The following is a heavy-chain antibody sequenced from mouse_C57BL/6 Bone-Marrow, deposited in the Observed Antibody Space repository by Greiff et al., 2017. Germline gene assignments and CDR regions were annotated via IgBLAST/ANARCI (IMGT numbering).Heavy chain of an antibody. Sequence: QVQLQQPGAELVKPGASVKMSCKASGYTFTSYWITWVKQRPGQGLEWIGDIYPGSGSTNYNEKFKSKATLTVDTSSSTAYMQLSSLTSEDSAVYYCASSTFITTVVGDYWGQGTTLTVSS. V-gene: IGHV1-55*01. CDR1: GYTFTSYW. J-gene: IGHJ2*01. D-gene: IGHD1-1*01. CDR2: IYPGSGST. CDR3: ASSTFITTVVGDY.